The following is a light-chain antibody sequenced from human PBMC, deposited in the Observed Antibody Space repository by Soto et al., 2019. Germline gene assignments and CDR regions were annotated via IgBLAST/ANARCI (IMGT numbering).Light chain of an antibody. CDR2: ATS. Sequence: AVQLTQSPSSLSASVGDRVTITCRASQDIRTELGWYQQRPGKAPSLLIYATSTLQSGVPSRFSGSGSGTDFTVTITGLQPEDFALYHCLQDFNYPRTFGQGTKV. CDR1: QDIRTE. CDR3: LQDFNYPRT. J-gene: IGKJ1*01. V-gene: IGKV1-6*01.